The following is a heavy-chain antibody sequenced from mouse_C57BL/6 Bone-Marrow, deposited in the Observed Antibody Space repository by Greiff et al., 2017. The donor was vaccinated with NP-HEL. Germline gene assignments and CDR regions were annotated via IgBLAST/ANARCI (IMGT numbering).Heavy chain of an antibody. Sequence: VQLQQSGPELVKPGASVKISCKASGYSFTGYYMNWVKQSPEKSLEWIGEINPSTGGTTYNQKFKAKATLTVDKSSSTAYMQLKSLTSEDSAVYYCARNPLIYDGYYGFAYWGQGTLVTVSA. V-gene: IGHV1-42*01. CDR3: ARNPLIYDGYYGFAY. J-gene: IGHJ3*01. D-gene: IGHD2-3*01. CDR1: GYSFTGYY. CDR2: INPSTGGT.